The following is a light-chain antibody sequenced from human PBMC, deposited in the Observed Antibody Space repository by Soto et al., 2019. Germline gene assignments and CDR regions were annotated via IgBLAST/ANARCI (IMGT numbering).Light chain of an antibody. CDR3: QQYGRSPFT. CDR1: QSVSSTN. CDR2: GAS. V-gene: IGKV3-20*01. Sequence: EIALTQSPGTLSLSPGERATLSCRASQSVSSTNLAWYQQRPGQAPRVVIYGASTRATGIPERFSGSGSGTDFTLTISRLEPEDFAVYYCQQYGRSPFTFGPGTKVDIK. J-gene: IGKJ3*01.